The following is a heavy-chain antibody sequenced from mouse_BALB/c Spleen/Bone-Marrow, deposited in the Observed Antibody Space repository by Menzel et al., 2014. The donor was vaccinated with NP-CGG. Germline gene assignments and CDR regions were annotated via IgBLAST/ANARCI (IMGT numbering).Heavy chain of an antibody. J-gene: IGHJ1*01. CDR2: IDPANGNT. CDR3: ANYDYGWYFDV. Sequence: EVKLVESGAELVKPGASVKLSCTASGFNIKDTYMRWVKQRPEQGLEWIGRIDPANGNTKYDPKFQGKATITADTSSNTAYLQLSSLTSEDTAVYYCANYDYGWYFDVWGAGTTVTVSS. V-gene: IGHV14-3*02. D-gene: IGHD2-4*01. CDR1: GFNIKDTY.